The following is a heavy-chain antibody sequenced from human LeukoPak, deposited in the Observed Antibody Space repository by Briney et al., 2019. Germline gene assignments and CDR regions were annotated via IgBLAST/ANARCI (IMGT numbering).Heavy chain of an antibody. CDR2: IYYSGST. Sequence: SQTLSLTCTVSGGSISSGGYYWSWIRQPPGKGLEWIGYIYYSGSTYYNPSLKSRVTISVDTSKNQFSLKLSSVTAADTAVYYCARDLARDYYYGMDVWGQGTTVTVSS. CDR1: GGSISSGGYY. D-gene: IGHD3-16*01. J-gene: IGHJ6*02. V-gene: IGHV4-31*03. CDR3: ARDLARDYYYGMDV.